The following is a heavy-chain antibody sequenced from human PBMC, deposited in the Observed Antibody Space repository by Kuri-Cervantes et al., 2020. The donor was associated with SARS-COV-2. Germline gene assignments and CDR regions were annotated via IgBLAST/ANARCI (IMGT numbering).Heavy chain of an antibody. CDR3: AKDPYDFWSGYYLYYFDY. J-gene: IGHJ4*02. Sequence: GESLKISCAASGFTFSSYAMSWVRQAPGKGLEWVSAISGSGGSTYYADSVKGRFTISRDNSKNTLYLQMNSLRAEDTAVYYCAKDPYDFWSGYYLYYFDYWGQGTLVTGSS. CDR2: ISGSGGST. CDR1: GFTFSSYA. V-gene: IGHV3-23*01. D-gene: IGHD3-3*01.